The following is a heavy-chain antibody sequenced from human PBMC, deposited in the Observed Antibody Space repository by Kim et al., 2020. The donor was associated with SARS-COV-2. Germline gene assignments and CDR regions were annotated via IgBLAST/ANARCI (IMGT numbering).Heavy chain of an antibody. CDR1: GYTFTSQG. CDR3: ARDLYYSSGPLGF. D-gene: IGHD3-22*01. CDR2: ISPNSGNT. V-gene: IGHV1-18*01. Sequence: ASVKVSCKVSGYTFTSQGISWVRQAPGQGLEWMGWISPNSGNTNYAENFQGRVTMTTDTSTSTAFMELRSLRSDDTAVYYCARDLYYSSGPLGFWGQGTL. J-gene: IGHJ4*02.